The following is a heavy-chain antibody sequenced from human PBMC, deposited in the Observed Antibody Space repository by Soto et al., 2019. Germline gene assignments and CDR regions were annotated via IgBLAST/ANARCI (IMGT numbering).Heavy chain of an antibody. D-gene: IGHD2-15*01. CDR3: ARHLTYCSAGSCYSDFPYYGMDV. CDR2: VYYSGST. V-gene: IGHV4-39*01. CDR1: GGTISSSSYS. J-gene: IGHJ6*02. Sequence: SETLSLTCTVSGGTISSSSYSWGWIRQPPGKGLEWIGTVYYSGSTDCNPSLKSRVTISVDTSKNQFSLKLESVTAADTAVYYCARHLTYCSAGSCYSDFPYYGMDVWGQGTTVTVSS.